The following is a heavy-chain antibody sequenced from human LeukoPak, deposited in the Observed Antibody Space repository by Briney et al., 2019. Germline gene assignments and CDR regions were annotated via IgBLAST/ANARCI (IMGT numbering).Heavy chain of an antibody. V-gene: IGHV3-23*01. CDR3: AKRSDYSGNWNYFDY. CDR1: GFTFASYG. J-gene: IGHJ4*02. D-gene: IGHD4-23*01. CDR2: ISGRDDNT. Sequence: SGGSLGLSCAASGFTFASYGLSWVCQAPGKGLDWVSAISGRDDNTYYADSLKGGFTICRDNSKTTLYLQMNSLRAEDTDVYYCAKRSDYSGNWNYFDYWGQGTPVTVSA.